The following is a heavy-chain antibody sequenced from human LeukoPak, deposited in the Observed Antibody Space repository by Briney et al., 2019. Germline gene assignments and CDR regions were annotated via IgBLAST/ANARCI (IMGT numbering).Heavy chain of an antibody. V-gene: IGHV3-30*18. CDR1: GFTFSSYG. J-gene: IGHJ4*02. D-gene: IGHD4-17*01. CDR2: ISYDGSNK. CDR3: AKVMFRNDYGDSFDY. Sequence: PGGSLRLSCAASGFTFSSYGMHWVRQAPGKGLEWVAVISYDGSNKYYADSVKGRFTISRDNSKNTLYLQMNSLRAEDTAVYYCAKVMFRNDYGDSFDYWSQGTLVTVSS.